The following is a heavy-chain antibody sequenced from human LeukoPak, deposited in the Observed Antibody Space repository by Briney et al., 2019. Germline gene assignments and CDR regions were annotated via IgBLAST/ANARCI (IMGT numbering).Heavy chain of an antibody. D-gene: IGHD5-18*01. J-gene: IGHJ3*02. V-gene: IGHV3-11*01. CDR3: ARATHTGDDLDI. CDR2: ISSSGSTI. CDR1: GFTFSDYY. Sequence: SGGSPRLSCAASGFTFSDYYMSWIRQAPGKGLEWVSYISSSGSTIYYADSVKGRFTISRDNAKNSLYLQMNSLRAEDTAVYYCARATHTGDDLDIWGQGTMVTVSP.